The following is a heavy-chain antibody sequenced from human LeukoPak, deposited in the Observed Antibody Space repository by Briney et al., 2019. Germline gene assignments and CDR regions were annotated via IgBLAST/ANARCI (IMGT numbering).Heavy chain of an antibody. CDR3: ANGQSGSYRYYLDY. J-gene: IGHJ4*02. Sequence: GGSLRLSCAASGFTFSSYAMSWVRQAPGKGLEWVSAISGSGGSTYYADSVKGRFTISRDNSKNTLYLQMNSLRAEDTAVYYCANGQSGSYRYYLDYWGQGTLVTVSS. V-gene: IGHV3-23*01. D-gene: IGHD1-26*01. CDR1: GFTFSSYA. CDR2: ISGSGGST.